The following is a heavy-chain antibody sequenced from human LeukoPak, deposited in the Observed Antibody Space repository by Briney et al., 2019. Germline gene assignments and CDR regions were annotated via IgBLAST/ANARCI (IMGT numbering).Heavy chain of an antibody. CDR3: AKGSYYDSSGSFYFDY. CDR2: IKASADST. CDR1: GFIFSSYA. J-gene: IGHJ4*02. Sequence: GGSLRLSCAASGFIFSSYAMTWVRQAPGRGPEWVSGIKASADSTYYADSVKGRFTISRDNSKNTLYVQVNSLGTEDTAAYYCAKGSYYDSSGSFYFDYWGQGTLVTVSS. D-gene: IGHD3-22*01. V-gene: IGHV3-23*01.